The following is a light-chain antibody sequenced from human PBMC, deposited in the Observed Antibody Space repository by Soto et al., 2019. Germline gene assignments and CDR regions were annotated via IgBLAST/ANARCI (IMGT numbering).Light chain of an antibody. CDR2: EVS. Sequence: QRPVAQAACVSGSPGQSITIYCTGTIGDVGAPKFVSWYQQDPGKAPKVMIYEVSNRPSGVSSRFSGSKSGNTASLTISGLQGEDEADYFCGSYTGNIYVFGNGTKVTV. CDR3: GSYTGNIYV. V-gene: IGLV2-14*01. CDR1: IGDVGAPKF. J-gene: IGLJ1*01.